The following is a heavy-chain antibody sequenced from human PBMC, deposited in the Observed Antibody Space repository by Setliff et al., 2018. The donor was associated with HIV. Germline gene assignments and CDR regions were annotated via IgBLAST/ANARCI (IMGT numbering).Heavy chain of an antibody. D-gene: IGHD3-22*01. CDR2: IYYNGST. V-gene: IGHV4-39*01. CDR1: AGSIRSSTYY. Sequence: SETLSLTCTVSAGSIRSSTYYWAWIRQPPGKGLEWIGTIYYNGSTYYNPSLKSRATISVDMSKNQFSLKLSSVTAADTAVYYCARHQGKYYDSSGYSGWFFDLWGRGTLVTVSS. CDR3: ARHQGKYYDSSGYSGWFFDL. J-gene: IGHJ2*01.